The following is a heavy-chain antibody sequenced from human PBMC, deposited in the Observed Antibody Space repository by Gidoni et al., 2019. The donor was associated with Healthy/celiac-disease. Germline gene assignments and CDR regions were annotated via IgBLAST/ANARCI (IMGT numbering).Heavy chain of an antibody. J-gene: IGHJ2*01. CDR3: AREGGGDYVHWYFDL. CDR2: IYYSGRT. Sequence: QVQLQESCPGLVKPSETLSPTCPVPGGSISSYYWSWIRQPPGKGLEWIGYIYYSGRTNYNPSHKSRVTISVDTSKNQFSLKLSSVTAADTAVYYCAREGGGDYVHWYFDLWGRGTLVTVSS. CDR1: GGSISSYY. V-gene: IGHV4-59*01. D-gene: IGHD4-17*01.